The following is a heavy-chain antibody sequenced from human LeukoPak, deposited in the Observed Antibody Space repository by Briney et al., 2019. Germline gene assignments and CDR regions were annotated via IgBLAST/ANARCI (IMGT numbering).Heavy chain of an antibody. CDR3: ARELQLNDFWSACDPAGAFDI. CDR2: INPSGGST. D-gene: IGHD3-3*01. Sequence: ASVKVSCKASGYTFTSSYMHWVRQAPGQGLEWMGIINPSGGSTSYAQKFQGRVTMTRDMSTSTVYMELSSLRSEDTAVYYCARELQLNDFWSACDPAGAFDIWGQGTMVTVSS. J-gene: IGHJ3*02. V-gene: IGHV1-46*01. CDR1: GYTFTSSY.